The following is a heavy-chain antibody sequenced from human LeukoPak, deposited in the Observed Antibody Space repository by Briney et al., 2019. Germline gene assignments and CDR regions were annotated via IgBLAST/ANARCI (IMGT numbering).Heavy chain of an antibody. J-gene: IGHJ6*04. Sequence: GGSLRLSCAASGFTFSCYAMSWVRQAPGKGLEWVLAISGSGGSTYYADSVKGRFTISRANSKNTLYLQMNSLRAEDTAVYYCAKSTSRYYYYYGMDVWGKGTTVTVSS. CDR3: AKSTSRYYYYYGMDV. D-gene: IGHD2-2*01. CDR1: GFTFSCYA. CDR2: ISGSGGST. V-gene: IGHV3-23*01.